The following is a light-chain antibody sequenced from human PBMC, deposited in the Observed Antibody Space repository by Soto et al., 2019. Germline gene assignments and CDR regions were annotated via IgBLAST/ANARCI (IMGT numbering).Light chain of an antibody. J-gene: IGKJ4*01. V-gene: IGKV1-5*03. CDR1: QSISSW. CDR2: KAS. CDR3: QQYESYPMT. Sequence: DSQMTQYPSTLSASIGDRVTITCRAGQSISSWLAWYQQKPGKAPKLLISKASTLQSGVPPRFSGSGSGTEFALTISILQPDDFATYYCQQYESYPMTFGGGTKLEIK.